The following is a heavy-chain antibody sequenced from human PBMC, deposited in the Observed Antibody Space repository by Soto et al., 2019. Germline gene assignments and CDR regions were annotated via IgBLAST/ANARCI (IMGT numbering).Heavy chain of an antibody. V-gene: IGHV3-33*01. CDR2: IWYDGSNK. Sequence: QVQLVESGGGVVQPGRSLRLSCTASGFTFSNYAMHWVRQAPGQGLEWVAIIWYDGSNKFYADSVKGRFTISRDNSKNSLYLQMNNPRVEDTAVYYCARDLADYWGQGTLVTVSS. CDR3: ARDLADY. J-gene: IGHJ4*02. CDR1: GFTFSNYA.